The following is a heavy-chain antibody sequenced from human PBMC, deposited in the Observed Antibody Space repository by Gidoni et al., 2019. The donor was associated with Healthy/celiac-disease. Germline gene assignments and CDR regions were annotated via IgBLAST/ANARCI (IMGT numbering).Heavy chain of an antibody. D-gene: IGHD6-19*01. CDR1: GYTFTSYG. CDR2: ISAYNGNT. V-gene: IGHV1-18*01. J-gene: IGHJ4*02. Sequence: QVQLVQSGAEVKKPGASVKVSCKASGYTFTSYGISWVRQAPGQGLEWMGWISAYNGNTNYDQKLQGRVTMTTDTSTSTAYMELRSLRSDDTAVYYCARGRRPRIAVAGTGGGAVDYWGQGTLVTVSS. CDR3: ARGRRPRIAVAGTGGGAVDY.